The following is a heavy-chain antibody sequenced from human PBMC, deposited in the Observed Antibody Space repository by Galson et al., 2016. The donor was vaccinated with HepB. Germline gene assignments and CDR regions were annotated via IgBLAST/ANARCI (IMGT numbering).Heavy chain of an antibody. CDR1: GGSISSNW. D-gene: IGHD6-19*01. V-gene: IGHV4-4*02. J-gene: IGHJ4*02. CDR2: IHHSGST. Sequence: ETLSLTCAVSGGSISSNWWSWVRQPPGKGLEWIGEIHHSGSTNYNPSLKSRVTISIDKSKNQFSLNLTSVTAADTAVYYCSRDLVAVSEGGTDYWGQGTLVTVSS. CDR3: SRDLVAVSEGGTDY.